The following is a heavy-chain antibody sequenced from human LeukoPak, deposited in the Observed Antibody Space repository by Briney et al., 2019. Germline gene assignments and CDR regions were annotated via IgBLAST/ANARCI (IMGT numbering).Heavy chain of an antibody. Sequence: GGSLRLSCVLSGLTFSDAWMSWVRQAPGKGLEWVGRIRNDRITDYAAPVQGRFSIPRDNSKNTFYLQMNSLRTEDTGMYFCTWTATIITVDYWGQGTLVTVSS. J-gene: IGHJ4*02. CDR1: GLTFSDAW. V-gene: IGHV3-15*01. D-gene: IGHD5-12*01. CDR3: TWTATIITVDY. CDR2: IRNDRIT.